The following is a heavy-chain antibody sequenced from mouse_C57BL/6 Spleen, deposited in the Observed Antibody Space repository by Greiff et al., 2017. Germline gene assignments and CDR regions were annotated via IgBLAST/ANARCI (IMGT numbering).Heavy chain of an antibody. CDR2: INPNNGGT. Sequence: VQLQQSGPELVKPGASVKISCKASGYTFTDYYMNWVKQSHGKSLEWIGDINPNNGGTSYNQKFKGKATLTVDKSSSTAYMELRSLTSEDSAVYYCAYYYGSSYAWYFDVWGTGTTVTVSS. CDR3: AYYYGSSYAWYFDV. D-gene: IGHD1-1*01. J-gene: IGHJ1*03. CDR1: GYTFTDYY. V-gene: IGHV1-26*01.